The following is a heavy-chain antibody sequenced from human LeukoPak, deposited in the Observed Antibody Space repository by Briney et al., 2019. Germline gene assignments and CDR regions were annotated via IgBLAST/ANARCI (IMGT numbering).Heavy chain of an antibody. CDR1: GGSTSSYY. Sequence: SETLSLTCTVSGGSTSSYYWSWIRQPAGKGLEWIGRIYTSGSTNYNPSLKSRVTMSVDTSKNQFSLKLSSVTAADTAVYYCARAKYYDFWSGYYPYYFDYWGQGTLVTVSS. V-gene: IGHV4-4*07. J-gene: IGHJ4*02. CDR3: ARAKYYDFWSGYYPYYFDY. CDR2: IYTSGST. D-gene: IGHD3-3*01.